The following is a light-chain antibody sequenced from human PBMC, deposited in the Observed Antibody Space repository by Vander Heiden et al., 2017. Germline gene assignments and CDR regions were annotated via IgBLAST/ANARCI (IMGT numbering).Light chain of an antibody. CDR2: DVS. CDR1: SSDVGGYDY. CDR3: CSYAGGDTFV. V-gene: IGLV2-11*01. J-gene: IGLJ1*01. Sequence: QSALTQPHSVSGSPGPSVTISCTGTSSDVGGYDYVSWYQQHPGKAPKHMIYDVSYRSSGVPDRFSGSKSGNTASLTISGLQAEDEADYYCCSYAGGDTFVFGTGTKVAVL.